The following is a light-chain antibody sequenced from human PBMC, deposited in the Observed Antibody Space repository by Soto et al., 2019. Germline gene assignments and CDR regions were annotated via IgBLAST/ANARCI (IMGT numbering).Light chain of an antibody. V-gene: IGKV3-20*01. CDR3: QQYGSSSGLT. CDR1: QSVSSSY. J-gene: IGKJ1*01. Sequence: EIVLTESPGTLSLSPGERATLSCRASQSVSSSYLAWYQQKPGQAPRVLIYGSSSRATGIPDRFSGSGSGIDFTRTTSRLEPEDFPVYYCQQYGSSSGLTFGQGTKVEIK. CDR2: GSS.